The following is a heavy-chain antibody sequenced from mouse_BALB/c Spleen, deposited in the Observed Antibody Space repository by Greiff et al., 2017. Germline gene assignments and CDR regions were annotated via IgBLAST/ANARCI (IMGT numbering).Heavy chain of an antibody. CDR1: GFTFSSFG. V-gene: IGHV5-17*02. CDR3: ARNYYGSSYGAMDY. CDR2: ISSGSSII. J-gene: IGHJ4*01. D-gene: IGHD1-1*01. Sequence: DVKLVESGGGLVQPGGSRKLSCAASGFTFSSFGMHWVRQAPEKGLEWVAYISSGSSIIYYADTVKGRFTISRDNPKNTLFLQMTSLRSEDTAMYYCARNYYGSSYGAMDYWGQGTSVTVSS.